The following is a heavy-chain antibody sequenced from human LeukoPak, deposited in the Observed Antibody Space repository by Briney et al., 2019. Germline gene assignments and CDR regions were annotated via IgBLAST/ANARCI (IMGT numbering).Heavy chain of an antibody. CDR1: GFNFDDYA. D-gene: IGHD5-24*01. J-gene: IGHJ2*01. CDR3: TRRAARWQFDL. V-gene: IGHV3-9*01. Sequence: PGGSLRLSCAVSGFNFDDYAMHWVRQAPGRGREWVSGINWKTGNGNYADSVKGRLTISRDNAKDSLYLQMSSLRAEDTALYYCTRRAARWQFDLWGRGTLLTVSS. CDR2: INWKTGNG.